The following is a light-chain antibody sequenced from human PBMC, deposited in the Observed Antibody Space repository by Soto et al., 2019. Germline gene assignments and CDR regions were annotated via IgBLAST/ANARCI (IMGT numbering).Light chain of an antibody. Sequence: SHLTQSPSLLPASVGDRFTISCQASQGISDDFAWYQQKPGKXFKXXIYAASTLQSGVPSKFSGSGSGTELTIKFRRLKPEDGETYECQQLKSYTITFSQGTRLDI. CDR1: QGISDD. V-gene: IGKV1-9*01. J-gene: IGKJ5*01. CDR2: AAS. CDR3: QQLKSYTIT.